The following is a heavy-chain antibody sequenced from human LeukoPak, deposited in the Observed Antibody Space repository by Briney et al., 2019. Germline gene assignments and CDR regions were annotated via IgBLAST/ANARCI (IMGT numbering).Heavy chain of an antibody. V-gene: IGHV3-30-3*01. CDR2: ISYDGSNK. D-gene: IGHD6-13*01. CDR3: ARAPEFSSSWHSYFDY. CDR1: GFTFSSYA. J-gene: IGHJ4*02. Sequence: GGSLRLSCAASGFTFSSYAMHWVSQAPGKGLEWMAVISYDGSNKYYADSVKGRFTISRDNSKNTLYLQMNSLRAEDTAVYYCARAPEFSSSWHSYFDYWGEGTLVTVSS.